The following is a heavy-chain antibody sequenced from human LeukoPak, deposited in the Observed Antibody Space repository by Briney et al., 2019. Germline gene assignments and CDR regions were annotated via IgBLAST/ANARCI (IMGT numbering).Heavy chain of an antibody. Sequence: SGPTLVKPTQTLTLTCTFSGFSLSTSGVGVGWIRQPPVKALEWLALIYWNDDKRYSPSLKGRLTITKDTSKNQVVLAMTNMDPVDTATYYCAHSRIAVAGRDFDYWGQGTLVTVSS. V-gene: IGHV2-5*01. CDR2: IYWNDDK. J-gene: IGHJ4*02. D-gene: IGHD6-19*01. CDR1: GFSLSTSGVG. CDR3: AHSRIAVAGRDFDY.